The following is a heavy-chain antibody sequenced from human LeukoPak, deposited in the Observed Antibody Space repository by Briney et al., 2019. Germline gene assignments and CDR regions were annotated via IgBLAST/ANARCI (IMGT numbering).Heavy chain of an antibody. D-gene: IGHD3-16*01. Sequence: GGSLRLSCEASGFTFSSYAVHWVRQAPGKGLEWVAVISYDGSNKYYADAVKGRFTISRDNSKNTLYLQMNTLRVEDTAVYYCARDYDHYFDYWGQGTLVTVSS. J-gene: IGHJ4*02. CDR1: GFTFSSYA. CDR3: ARDYDHYFDY. V-gene: IGHV3-30-3*01. CDR2: ISYDGSNK.